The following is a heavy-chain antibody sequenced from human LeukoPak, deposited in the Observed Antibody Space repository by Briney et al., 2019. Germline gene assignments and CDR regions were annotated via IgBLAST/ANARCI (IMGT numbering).Heavy chain of an antibody. Sequence: GGSLRLSCTASGFTFGDYAMSWFRQAPGKGLEWVGFIRSKAYGGTTEYAASVKGRFTISRDDSKSIAYLQMNSLKTEDTAVYYCTRDRSGIAVAGTRFDYWGQGTLVTVSS. CDR1: GFTFGDYA. V-gene: IGHV3-49*03. CDR2: IRSKAYGGTT. D-gene: IGHD6-19*01. CDR3: TRDRSGIAVAGTRFDY. J-gene: IGHJ4*02.